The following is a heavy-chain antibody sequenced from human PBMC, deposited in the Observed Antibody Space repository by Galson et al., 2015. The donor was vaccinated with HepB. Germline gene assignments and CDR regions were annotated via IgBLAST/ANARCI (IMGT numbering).Heavy chain of an antibody. CDR3: ARERGLGYCSSTSCYLYYFDY. CDR1: GGSISSGSYY. V-gene: IGHV4-61*02. J-gene: IGHJ4*02. Sequence: TLSLTCTVSGGSISSGSYYWSWIRQPAGKGLEWIGRIYTSGSTNYNPSLKSRVTMSVDTSKNQFSLKLSSVTAADTAVYYCARERGLGYCSSTSCYLYYFDYWGQGTLVTVSS. CDR2: IYTSGST. D-gene: IGHD2-2*01.